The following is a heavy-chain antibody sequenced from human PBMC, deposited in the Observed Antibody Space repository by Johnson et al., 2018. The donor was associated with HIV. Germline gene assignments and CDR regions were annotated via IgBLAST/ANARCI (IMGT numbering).Heavy chain of an antibody. CDR2: IRYDGSNK. CDR1: GFTFSSYG. Sequence: QVQLVESGGGVVQPGGSLRLSCAASGFTFSSYGMHWVRQAPGKGLEWVAFIRYDGSNKYYADSVKGRFTISRDNSKNTLYLQMNSLRAEDTAVYYCASQPVDAFDIWGQGTMVTVSS. V-gene: IGHV3-30*02. J-gene: IGHJ3*02. CDR3: ASQPVDAFDI.